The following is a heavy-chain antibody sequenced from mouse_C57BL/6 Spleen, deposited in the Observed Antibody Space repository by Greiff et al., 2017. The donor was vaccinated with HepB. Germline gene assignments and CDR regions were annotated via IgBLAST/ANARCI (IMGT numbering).Heavy chain of an antibody. CDR2: INPSSGYT. J-gene: IGHJ2*01. Sequence: QVQLQQSGAELARPGASVKMSCKASGYTFTSYTMHWVKQRPGQGLEWIGYINPSSGYTKYNQKFKDKATLTADKSSSTDYMQLSSLTSEDSAVYYCARSGGMTTVVATDYWGQGTTLTVSS. V-gene: IGHV1-4*01. CDR3: ARSGGMTTVVATDY. CDR1: GYTFTSYT. D-gene: IGHD1-1*01.